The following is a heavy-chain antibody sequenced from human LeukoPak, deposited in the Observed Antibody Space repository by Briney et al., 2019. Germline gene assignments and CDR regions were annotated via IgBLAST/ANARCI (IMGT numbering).Heavy chain of an antibody. Sequence: SGPTLVNPTETLTLTCTVSGFSLSNARMGVSWIRQPPGKALEWLAHIFSHDEKSYSTSLKSRLTISKDTSKSQVVLTMTNMDPVDTATYYCARMATVPGPADYWGQGTLVTVSS. D-gene: IGHD4-11*01. J-gene: IGHJ4*02. V-gene: IGHV2-26*01. CDR2: IFSHDEK. CDR1: GFSLSNARMG. CDR3: ARMATVPGPADY.